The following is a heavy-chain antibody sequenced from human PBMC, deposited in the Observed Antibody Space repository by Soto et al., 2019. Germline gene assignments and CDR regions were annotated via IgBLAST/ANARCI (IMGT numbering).Heavy chain of an antibody. Sequence: ASVKVSCKASGYTFTGYYMHWVRQAPGQGLEWLGWINPNSGNTNYAQKLQGRVTMTTDTSTSTAYMELRSLRSDDTAVYYCARKVTYYDFWSGPGGDWFDPWGQGTLVTVSS. CDR2: INPNSGNT. V-gene: IGHV1-18*04. D-gene: IGHD3-3*01. CDR1: GYTFTGYY. J-gene: IGHJ5*02. CDR3: ARKVTYYDFWSGPGGDWFDP.